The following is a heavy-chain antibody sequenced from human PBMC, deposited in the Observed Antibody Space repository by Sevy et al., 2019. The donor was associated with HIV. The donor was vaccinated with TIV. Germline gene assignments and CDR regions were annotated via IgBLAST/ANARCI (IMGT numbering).Heavy chain of an antibody. D-gene: IGHD5-12*01. CDR1: GFTFSSYA. J-gene: IGHJ4*02. V-gene: IGHV3-30*04. CDR2: ISYDGSLK. CDR3: SREHPGYNPFDN. Sequence: GGFLRLSCAASGFTFSSYAMHWVRQAPGKGLEWLAVISYDGSLKLHADSVRGRFTISRDNSKNTVYLQMNSLRADDTAAYYCSREHPGYNPFDNWGQGTLVTVSS.